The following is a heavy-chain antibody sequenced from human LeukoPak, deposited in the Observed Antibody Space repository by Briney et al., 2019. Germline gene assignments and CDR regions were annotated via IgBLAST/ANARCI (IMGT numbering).Heavy chain of an antibody. J-gene: IGHJ6*02. CDR1: GFTFSSYW. V-gene: IGHV3-74*01. Sequence: PGGSLRLSCAASGFTFSSYWMHWVRQAPGKGLVWVSRINSDGSSTSYADSVKGRFTISRDNAKNTLYLQMNSLRAEDTAVYYCARDRCGGDCTGDYGMDVWGQGTTVTVSS. D-gene: IGHD2-21*02. CDR3: ARDRCGGDCTGDYGMDV. CDR2: INSDGSST.